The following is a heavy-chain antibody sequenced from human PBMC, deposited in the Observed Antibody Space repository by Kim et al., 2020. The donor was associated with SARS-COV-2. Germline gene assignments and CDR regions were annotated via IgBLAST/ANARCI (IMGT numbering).Heavy chain of an antibody. V-gene: IGHV3-23*01. CDR2: IGGNAGTT. D-gene: IGHD2-2*01. J-gene: IGHJ6*02. Sequence: GGSLRLSCVDSGFTFSSNAMSWVRQAPGKGLEWVSAIGGNAGTTFYAESVKGRFTISRDNSKNTLYLQMNSLRLEDTAVYYCTNVDTTRGLESPEGYYYYGIAVWGQGTTVTVSS. CDR1: GFTFSSNA. CDR3: TNVDTTRGLESPEGYYYYGIAV.